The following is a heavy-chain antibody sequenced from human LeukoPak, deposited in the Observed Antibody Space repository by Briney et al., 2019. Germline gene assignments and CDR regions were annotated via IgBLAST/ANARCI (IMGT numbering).Heavy chain of an antibody. Sequence: GGSLRLSCAVTGFNLRTYWIHWVRHSPGRGLEWVARINGEGSRISYADSVRGRFTISRDNAKNTAYLQMNSLRAEDTALYYCARDPGYYYYGMDVWSQGTTVVVSS. V-gene: IGHV3-74*01. J-gene: IGHJ6*02. CDR3: ARDPGYYYYGMDV. CDR1: GFNLRTYW. CDR2: INGEGSRI.